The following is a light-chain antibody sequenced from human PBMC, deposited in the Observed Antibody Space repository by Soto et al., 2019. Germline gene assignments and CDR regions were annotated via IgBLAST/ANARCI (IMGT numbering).Light chain of an antibody. V-gene: IGLV1-47*01. CDR1: VFSLGRKA. Sequence: VLTQPPFECLTLGQRVRIACSRGVFSLGRKAVYCHQHVSETATKLLVYMNNQRTSVVAARFSDSKSDTSAFLAIKALRSEDAADYYCAEWDDRLTTHVFGHGTKVTVL. CDR3: AEWDDRLTTHV. CDR2: MNN. J-gene: IGLJ1*01.